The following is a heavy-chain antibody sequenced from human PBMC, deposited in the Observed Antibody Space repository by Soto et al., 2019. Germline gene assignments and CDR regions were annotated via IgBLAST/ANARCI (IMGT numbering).Heavy chain of an antibody. J-gene: IGHJ3*02. CDR3: ARRKGYDFWSAQNAFDI. CDR2: IIPIFGTA. CDR1: GGTFSSYA. D-gene: IGHD3-3*01. V-gene: IGHV1-69*13. Sequence: SVKVSCKASGGTFSSYAISWVRQAPGQGLEWMGGIIPIFGTANYAQKFQGRVTITADESTSTAYMELSSLRSEDTAVYYCARRKGYDFWSAQNAFDIWGQGTMVTVSS.